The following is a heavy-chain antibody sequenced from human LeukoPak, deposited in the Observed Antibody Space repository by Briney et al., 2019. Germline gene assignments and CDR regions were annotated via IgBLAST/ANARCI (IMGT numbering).Heavy chain of an antibody. D-gene: IGHD2-2*02. J-gene: IGHJ4*02. CDR2: IYSGGST. Sequence: GGSLRLSCAASGFTVSSNYMSWVRQAPGKGLEWVSVIYSGGSTYYADSVKGRFTISRDNAKNSLYLQMNSLRAEDTAVYYCARGALGYCSSTSCYSAGYWGQGTLVTVSS. CDR1: GFTVSSNY. V-gene: IGHV3-53*01. CDR3: ARGALGYCSSTSCYSAGY.